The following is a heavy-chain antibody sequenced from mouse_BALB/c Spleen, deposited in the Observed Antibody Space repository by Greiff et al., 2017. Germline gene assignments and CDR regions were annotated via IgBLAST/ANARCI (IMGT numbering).Heavy chain of an antibody. D-gene: IGHD4-1*01. V-gene: IGHV1-14*01. J-gene: IGHJ2*01. CDR2: INPYNDGT. CDR1: GYTFTSYV. CDR3: ARELGLYYFDY. Sequence: LVESGPELVKPGASVKMSCKASGYTFTSYVMHWVKQKPGQGLEWIGYINPYNDGTKYNEKFKGKATLTSDKSSSTAYMELSSLTSEDSAVYYCARELGLYYFDYWGQGTTLTVSS.